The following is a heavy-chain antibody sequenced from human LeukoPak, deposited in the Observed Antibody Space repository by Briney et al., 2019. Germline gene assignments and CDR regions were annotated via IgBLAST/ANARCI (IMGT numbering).Heavy chain of an antibody. D-gene: IGHD6-13*01. CDR3: ARGRGSIWYRSFDY. V-gene: IGHV4-31*03. CDR2: IYYSGGT. Sequence: SETLSLTCTVSGGSISSGGYYWSWIRQHPGKGLEWIGYIYYSGGTYYNPSLKSRVTISVDTSKNQFSLKLSSCTAADTAVYYWARGRGSIWYRSFDYWGQEPLVTVSS. J-gene: IGHJ4*02. CDR1: GGSISSGGYY.